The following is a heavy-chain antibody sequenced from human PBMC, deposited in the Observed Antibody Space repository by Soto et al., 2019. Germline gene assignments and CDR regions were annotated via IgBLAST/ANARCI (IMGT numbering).Heavy chain of an antibody. CDR1: GGTFSNYA. CDR2: IIPIFGTA. J-gene: IGHJ5*02. CDR3: AVGSVDIVPTGMKPLDP. Sequence: QVQLVQSGAEVKKPGSSVKVSCKASGGTFSNYAISWVRQAPGQGLEWMGGIIPIFGTANYAQKFQGRVTITADESTSTAYMELSSLRSEHTAIYYCAVGSVDIVPTGMKPLDPWGQGTLVTVSS. D-gene: IGHD5-12*01. V-gene: IGHV1-69*12.